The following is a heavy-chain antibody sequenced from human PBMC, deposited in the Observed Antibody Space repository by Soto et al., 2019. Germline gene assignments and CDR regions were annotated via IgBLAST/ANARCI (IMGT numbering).Heavy chain of an antibody. CDR3: ARVIGTGTTPDY. CDR2: INPNSGAT. CDR1: GYTFTGYF. D-gene: IGHD1-7*01. J-gene: IGHJ4*02. Sequence: ASVKVSCKASGYTFTGYFIHWVRQAPGQGLEWMGYINPNSGATKYAPRFQGRVTMTRDTSISTAYMELSRLRSDDTAVYYCARVIGTGTTPDYWGQGTLVTVSS. V-gene: IGHV1-2*02.